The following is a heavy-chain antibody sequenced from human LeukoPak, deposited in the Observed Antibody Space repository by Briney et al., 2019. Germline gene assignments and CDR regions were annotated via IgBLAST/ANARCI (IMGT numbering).Heavy chain of an antibody. J-gene: IGHJ4*02. V-gene: IGHV3-33*01. CDR3: ARDKLGRGVITASIHY. CDR2: IWYDGSNK. CDR1: GLTLSSYG. D-gene: IGHD3-10*01. Sequence: GGSLRLSCAASGLTLSSYGMHWVRQAPGKGLEWVAVIWYDGSNKYYADSVKGRFTISRDNSKNTLYLQMNSLRAEDTAVYYCARDKLGRGVITASIHYWGQGTLVTVSS.